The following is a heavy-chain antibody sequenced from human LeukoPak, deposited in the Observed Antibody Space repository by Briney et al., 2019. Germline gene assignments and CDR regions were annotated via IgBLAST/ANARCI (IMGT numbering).Heavy chain of an antibody. CDR3: ARGEGNYDSSGYSL. Sequence: ASVKVSCKASGYTFTSYGISWVRQAPGQGLEWMGWISAYNGNTNYAQKLQGSVTMTTDTSTSTAYMELRSLRSDDTAVYYCARGEGNYDSSGYSLWGQGTLVTVSS. CDR1: GYTFTSYG. J-gene: IGHJ4*02. V-gene: IGHV1-18*01. D-gene: IGHD3-22*01. CDR2: ISAYNGNT.